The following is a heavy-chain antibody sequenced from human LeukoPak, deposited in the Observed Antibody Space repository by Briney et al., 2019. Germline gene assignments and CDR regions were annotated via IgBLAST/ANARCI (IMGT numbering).Heavy chain of an antibody. CDR1: GFTFSSYA. D-gene: IGHD2-8*01. Sequence: GGSLRLSCAASGFTFSSYAMSWVRQAPGKGLEWASVISSSGHSTHFADSVKGRFTISRDNSKNTVYLQMNSLRAEDTAVYYCANEGPNFDYWGQGTLVTVSS. CDR2: ISSSGHST. V-gene: IGHV3-23*01. CDR3: ANEGPNFDY. J-gene: IGHJ4*02.